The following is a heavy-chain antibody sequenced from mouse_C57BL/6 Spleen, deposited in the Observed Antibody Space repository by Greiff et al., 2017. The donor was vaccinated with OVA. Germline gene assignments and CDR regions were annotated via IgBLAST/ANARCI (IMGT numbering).Heavy chain of an antibody. CDR2: ISDGGSYT. Sequence: EVMLVESGGGLVKPGGSLKLSCAASGFTFSSYAMSWVRQTPEKRLEWVATISDGGSYTYYPDNVKGRFTISRDNAKNNLYLQMSHLKSEDTAMYYCAREDYSNYEFAYWGQGTLVTVSA. J-gene: IGHJ3*01. V-gene: IGHV5-4*01. CDR3: AREDYSNYEFAY. CDR1: GFTFSSYA. D-gene: IGHD2-5*01.